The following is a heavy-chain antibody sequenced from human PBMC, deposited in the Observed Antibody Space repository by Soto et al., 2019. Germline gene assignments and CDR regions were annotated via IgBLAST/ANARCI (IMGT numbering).Heavy chain of an antibody. D-gene: IGHD3-10*01. CDR1: GFSFSTYA. Sequence: GGSLRLSCAASGFSFSTYAMTWVRQAPGKGLEWVSAISDTGRTTYYADSMKGRFTISRDNSKNTLYLQMNSLRAEYTAVYYCARDLRGGYWGQGTLVTVSS. V-gene: IGHV3-23*01. CDR2: ISDTGRTT. J-gene: IGHJ4*02. CDR3: ARDLRGGY.